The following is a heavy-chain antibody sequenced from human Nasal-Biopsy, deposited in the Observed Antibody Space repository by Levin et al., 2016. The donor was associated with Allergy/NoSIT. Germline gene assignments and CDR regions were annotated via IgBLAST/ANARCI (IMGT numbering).Heavy chain of an antibody. CDR3: GTGRQMGY. Sequence: ETLSLTCAGSRFSFSEYSMNWVRQAPGKGLEWVSLINFSGSDKRYADSVKGRFTISRDNAKNSLYLQMNSLRAEDTAVYYCGTGRQMGYWGQGTLVTVSS. V-gene: IGHV3-21*01. D-gene: IGHD3-10*01. CDR2: INFSGSDK. CDR1: RFSFSEYS. J-gene: IGHJ4*02.